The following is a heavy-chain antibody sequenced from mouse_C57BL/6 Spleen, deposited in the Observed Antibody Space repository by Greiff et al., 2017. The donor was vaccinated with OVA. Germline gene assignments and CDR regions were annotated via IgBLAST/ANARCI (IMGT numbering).Heavy chain of an antibody. CDR1: GFTFSSYA. D-gene: IGHD1-1*02. J-gene: IGHJ2*01. V-gene: IGHV5-4*01. CDR3: ARDGGLLSYYFDY. Sequence: EVKVVESGGGLVKPGGSLKLSCAASGFTFSSYAMSWVRQTPEKRLEWVATISDGGSYTYYPDNVKGRFTISRDNAKNNLYLQMSHLKSEDTAMYYCARDGGLLSYYFDYWGQGTTLTVSS. CDR2: ISDGGSYT.